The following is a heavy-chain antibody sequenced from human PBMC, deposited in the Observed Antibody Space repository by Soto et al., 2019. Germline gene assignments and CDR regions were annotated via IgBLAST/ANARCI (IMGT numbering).Heavy chain of an antibody. D-gene: IGHD3-22*01. CDR1: GFSFRDSY. CDR2: ISSSGTTR. Sequence: LRLSCAASGFSFRDSYMNWIRQAPGKGLEWVSYISSSGTTRYYADSVKGRFTISRDNAKNSLYLQMISLRAEDTAVYYCARAYYYDTSGYYPEDHWGQGTLVTVSS. J-gene: IGHJ4*02. CDR3: ARAYYYDTSGYYPEDH. V-gene: IGHV3-11*01.